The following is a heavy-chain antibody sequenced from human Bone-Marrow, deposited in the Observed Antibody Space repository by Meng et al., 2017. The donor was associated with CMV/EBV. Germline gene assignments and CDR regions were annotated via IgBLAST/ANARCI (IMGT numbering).Heavy chain of an antibody. Sequence: SETLSLTCTVSGGSISSYYWSWIRQPPGKGLEWIGYIYYSGSTNYNPSLKSRVTISVDTSKNQFSLKISSVTAADTAVYYCAFHIVVIPTAIGDNWFDPWGQGTLVTVSS. CDR2: IYYSGST. V-gene: IGHV4-59*08. J-gene: IGHJ5*02. D-gene: IGHD2-2*02. CDR3: AFHIVVIPTAIGDNWFDP. CDR1: GGSISSYY.